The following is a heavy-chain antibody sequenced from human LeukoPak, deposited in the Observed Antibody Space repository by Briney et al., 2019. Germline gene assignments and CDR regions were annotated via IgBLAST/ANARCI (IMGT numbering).Heavy chain of an antibody. V-gene: IGHV3-11*04. CDR3: AKTGSSSWGYFDY. Sequence: PGGSLRLSCAASGFTFSDYYMSWIRQAPGKGLEWVSYISSSSSTIYYADSVKGRFTISRDNSKNTLYLQMNSLRAEDTAVYYCAKTGSSSWGYFDYWGQGTLVTVSS. D-gene: IGHD6-13*01. CDR1: GFTFSDYY. CDR2: ISSSSSTI. J-gene: IGHJ4*02.